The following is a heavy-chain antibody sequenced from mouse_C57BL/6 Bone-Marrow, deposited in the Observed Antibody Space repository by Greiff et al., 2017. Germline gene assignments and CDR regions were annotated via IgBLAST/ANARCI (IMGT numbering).Heavy chain of an antibody. CDR2: IDPPDSYT. D-gene: IGHD2-3*01. Sequence: QVQLQQPGAELVKPGASVKLSCKASGYTFTSYWMHWVKQRPGQGLEWIGEIDPPDSYTNYNQKFKGKSTLTVDKSSSTAYMQLSSLTSVDSADYYSARGWLLPAMDDWGQGTSVTVSA. V-gene: IGHV1-69*01. J-gene: IGHJ4*01. CDR3: ARGWLLPAMDD. CDR1: GYTFTSYW.